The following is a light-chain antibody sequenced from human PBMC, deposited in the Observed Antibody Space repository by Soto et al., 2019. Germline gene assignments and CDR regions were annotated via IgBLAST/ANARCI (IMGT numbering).Light chain of an antibody. J-gene: IGKJ3*01. CDR1: QSLSINS. V-gene: IGKV3-20*01. CDR3: QQYDGSPLT. Sequence: EIVLTQSPGTLSSSPGERATLSCRASQSLSINSLAWYQQKPGQSPRLLVYGASTRDTGIPDRFRGSGSGTDFALTISSLEPEDFAMYYCQQYDGSPLTFGPGTKVDIK. CDR2: GAS.